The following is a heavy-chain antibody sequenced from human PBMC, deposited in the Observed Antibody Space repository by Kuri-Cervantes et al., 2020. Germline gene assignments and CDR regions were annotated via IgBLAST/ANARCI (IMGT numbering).Heavy chain of an antibody. V-gene: IGHV7-4-1*02. Sequence: ASVKVSCKASGYTFTSYAMNWVRQAPGQGLEWMGWINTNTGIPTYAQGFTARFVFSLDTSVSTAYLHISTLKPEDTAVYYCARGALEWSTDPGGYYYYMDVWGKGTTVTVSS. CDR2: INTNTGIP. CDR1: GYTFTSYA. CDR3: ARGALEWSTDPGGYYYYMDV. J-gene: IGHJ6*03. D-gene: IGHD3-3*01.